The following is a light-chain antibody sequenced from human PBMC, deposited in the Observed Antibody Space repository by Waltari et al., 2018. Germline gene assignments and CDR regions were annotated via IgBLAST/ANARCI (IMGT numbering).Light chain of an antibody. Sequence: EIALTQSPGTLSLSPGERATLACRAIQSVSSCYLAWYQQKPGQAPRLLIYGASSRATGIPDRFSGSGSGTDFTLTIRLEPEDFAVYYCQQYGSSPQTFGQGTKVEI. CDR1: QSVSSCY. CDR2: GAS. J-gene: IGKJ1*01. CDR3: QQYGSSPQT. V-gene: IGKV3-20*01.